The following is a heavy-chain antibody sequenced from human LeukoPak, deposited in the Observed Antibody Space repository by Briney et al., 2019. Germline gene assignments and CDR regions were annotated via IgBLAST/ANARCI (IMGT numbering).Heavy chain of an antibody. J-gene: IGHJ4*02. D-gene: IGHD6-13*01. CDR2: MKQDGTEI. V-gene: IGHV3-7*01. CDR3: ARVSSSRFPLYYFDQ. CDR1: GFIFSSYW. Sequence: GGSLRLSCAASGFIFSSYWMSWVRQAPGKGLEWVANMKQDGTEIYYVDSVKGRFTISRDNAKNSLYLQMNSLRAEDTAVYYCARVSSSRFPLYYFDQWGQGTLVTVSS.